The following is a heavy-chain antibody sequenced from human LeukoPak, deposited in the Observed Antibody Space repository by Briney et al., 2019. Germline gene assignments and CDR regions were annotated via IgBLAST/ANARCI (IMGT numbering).Heavy chain of an antibody. CDR1: GGSISSGGYY. V-gene: IGHV4-61*02. Sequence: PSETLSLTCTVSGGSISSGGYYWSWIRQPAGKGLEWIGRIYTSGSTNYNPSLKSRVTMSVDTSKNQFSLKLSSVTAADTAVYYCARGPGGSGSYYSFDYWGQGTLVTVSS. J-gene: IGHJ4*02. D-gene: IGHD3-10*01. CDR3: ARGPGGSGSYYSFDY. CDR2: IYTSGST.